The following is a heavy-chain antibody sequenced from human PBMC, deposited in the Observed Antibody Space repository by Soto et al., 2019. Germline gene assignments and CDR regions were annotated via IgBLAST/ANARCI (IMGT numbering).Heavy chain of an antibody. J-gene: IGHJ5*02. CDR2: IIPIFGTA. D-gene: IGHD3-10*01. Sequence: QVQLVQSGAEVKKPGSSVKVSCKASGGTFSSYAISWVRQAPGQGLEWMGGIIPIFGTANYAQKFQGRVTRTADESTSTAYMELSSLTFEDTAVYYCARSCPGDAEGRFESCFDPWGQGTLVTVSS. CDR3: ARSCPGDAEGRFESCFDP. V-gene: IGHV1-69*01. CDR1: GGTFSSYA.